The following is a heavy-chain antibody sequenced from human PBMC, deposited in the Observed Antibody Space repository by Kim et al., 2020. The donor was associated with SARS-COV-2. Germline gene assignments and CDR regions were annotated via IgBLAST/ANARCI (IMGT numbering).Heavy chain of an antibody. CDR3: ARRSVRDNWFDP. J-gene: IGHJ5*02. D-gene: IGHD3-10*01. Sequence: YCTPALKSRVTISVDTSKNQFSLKLSSVTAADTAVYYCARRSVRDNWFDPWGQGTLVTVSS. V-gene: IGHV4-39*01.